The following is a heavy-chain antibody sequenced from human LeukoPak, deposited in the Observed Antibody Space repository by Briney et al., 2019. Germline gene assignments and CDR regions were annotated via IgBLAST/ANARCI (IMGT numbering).Heavy chain of an antibody. Sequence: PSETLSLTCAVYGGSFSGYYGNWIRQPAGKGLEWIGEINHSGSTNYNPSLKSRVTISVDTSKNQFSLRLSSVTAADTAVYYCLVHRYYYDSGGYSKPEDYWGQGTLVTVPS. CDR2: INHSGST. D-gene: IGHD3-22*01. CDR3: LVHRYYYDSGGYSKPEDY. J-gene: IGHJ4*02. V-gene: IGHV4-34*01. CDR1: GGSFSGYY.